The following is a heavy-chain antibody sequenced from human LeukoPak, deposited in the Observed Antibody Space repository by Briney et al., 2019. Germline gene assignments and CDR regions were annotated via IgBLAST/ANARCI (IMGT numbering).Heavy chain of an antibody. Sequence: GRSLRLSCSASGFSFRNYDMHWVRQPTGKGLEWVSAVGTGGDTYYAGSVKGRFTVVRENAKNTLYLQMNSLRAGDTAMYYCARRSAAAGIDAFDIWGQGTMVTVSS. CDR3: ARRSAAAGIDAFDI. CDR2: VGTGGDT. V-gene: IGHV3-13*01. J-gene: IGHJ3*02. CDR1: GFSFRNYD. D-gene: IGHD6-13*01.